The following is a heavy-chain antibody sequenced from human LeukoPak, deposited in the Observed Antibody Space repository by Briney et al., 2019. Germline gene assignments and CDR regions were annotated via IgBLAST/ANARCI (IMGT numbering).Heavy chain of an antibody. CDR3: ATDDYDILTGSHHGFDY. CDR1: GVSISSYY. J-gene: IGHJ4*02. V-gene: IGHV4-59*01. Sequence: PSETVSLTCTVSGVSISSYYWSWLRQPPGKGLEWIGYIYYSGSTNYNPSLKSRVTISVDTSKNQFSLKLSSVTAADTAVYYCATDDYDILTGSHHGFDYWGQGTLVTASS. D-gene: IGHD3-9*01. CDR2: IYYSGST.